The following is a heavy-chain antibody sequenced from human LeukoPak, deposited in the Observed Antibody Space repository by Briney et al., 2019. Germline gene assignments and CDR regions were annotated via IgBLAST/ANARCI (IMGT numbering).Heavy chain of an antibody. Sequence: PSETLSLTCAVYGGSFSGYYWSWIRQPPGKGLEWIGEINHSGSTNYNPSLKSRVTISVDTSKNQFSLKPSSVTAADTAVYYCARGKSYGSGSYDYWGQGTLVTVSS. CDR1: GGSFSGYY. V-gene: IGHV4-34*01. D-gene: IGHD3-10*01. CDR2: INHSGST. CDR3: ARGKSYGSGSYDY. J-gene: IGHJ4*02.